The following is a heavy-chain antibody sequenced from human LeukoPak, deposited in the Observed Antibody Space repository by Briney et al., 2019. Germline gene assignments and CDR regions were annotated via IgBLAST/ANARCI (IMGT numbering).Heavy chain of an antibody. CDR3: VREMDGGDFDY. CDR2: IDPSRGWT. V-gene: IGHV1-46*01. Sequence: RASVKVSCKASGYAFGTYFIHWMRQAPGQGLEWLGRIDPSRGWTHLPRKFQGRVTVTRDTSTTTVDMELSSLTSEDTALYYCVREMDGGDFDYWGQGTLVTVSS. D-gene: IGHD3-10*01. J-gene: IGHJ4*02. CDR1: GYAFGTYF.